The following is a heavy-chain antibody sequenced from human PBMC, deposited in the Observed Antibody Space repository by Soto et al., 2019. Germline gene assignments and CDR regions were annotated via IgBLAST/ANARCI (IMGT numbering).Heavy chain of an antibody. CDR2: IYYSGRT. CDR1: GGSFSSYY. CDR3: ARDYYYDSRGYPGAYYYGMDV. D-gene: IGHD3-22*01. J-gene: IGHJ6*02. Sequence: PSETLSLTCTVSGGSFSSYYWSWIRQPPGKGLEWIGHIYYSGRTNYNPSLKSRVTISGDTSKNQLSLKLSSVTAADTAIYYCARDYYYDSRGYPGAYYYGMDVWGPGTTVTVAS. V-gene: IGHV4-59*01.